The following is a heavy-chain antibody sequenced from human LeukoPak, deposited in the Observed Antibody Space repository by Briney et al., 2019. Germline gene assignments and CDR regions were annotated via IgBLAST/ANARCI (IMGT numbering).Heavy chain of an antibody. CDR2: IRDSDGRT. CDR3: ARRYCGSPSCVNWFDP. J-gene: IGHJ5*02. D-gene: IGHD2-2*01. V-gene: IGHV3-23*01. Sequence: GGSLRLSCAASGFTLSSYAMSWVRQTPGKGLECVSTIRDSDGRTYYADSVEGRFTISRDNAKNTLFLQMNSLRAEDTAVYYCARRYCGSPSCVNWFDPWGQGALVTVSS. CDR1: GFTLSSYA.